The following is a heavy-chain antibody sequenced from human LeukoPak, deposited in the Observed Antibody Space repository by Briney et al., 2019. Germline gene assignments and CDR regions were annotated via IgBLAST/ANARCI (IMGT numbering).Heavy chain of an antibody. D-gene: IGHD3-10*01. V-gene: IGHV4-59*01. J-gene: IGHJ3*02. CDR2: IYYSGST. CDR1: GGSISSYY. Sequence: SETLSLTCTVSGGSISSYYWSWIRQPAGKGLEWIGYIYYSGSTNYNPSLKSRVTISGDTSKIQFSLKLSSVTAADTAVYYCARSSYYYGADAFDIWGQGTMVTVSS. CDR3: ARSSYYYGADAFDI.